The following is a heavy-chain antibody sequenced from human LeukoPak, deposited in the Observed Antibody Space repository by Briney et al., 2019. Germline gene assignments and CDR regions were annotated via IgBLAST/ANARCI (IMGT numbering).Heavy chain of an antibody. CDR3: VSPRGFSYGYFDY. V-gene: IGHV4-39*01. Sequence: SETLSLTCTVSGVSISSSSAYWGWIRQPPGKGLEWIGSIYYSKNTYYNPSLKSRVIISADTSKNQFSLTLGSVSATDTAVYYCVSPRGFSYGYFDYWGQGTLVTVPS. D-gene: IGHD5-18*01. CDR2: IYYSKNT. J-gene: IGHJ4*02. CDR1: GVSISSSSAY.